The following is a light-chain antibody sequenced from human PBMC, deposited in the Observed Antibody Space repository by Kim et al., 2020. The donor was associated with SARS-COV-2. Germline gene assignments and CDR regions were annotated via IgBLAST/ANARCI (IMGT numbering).Light chain of an antibody. V-gene: IGKV3-15*01. Sequence: EIVMPQSPATLSVSPGERATLSCRASQDIGSGLSWYQQKPGQAPRVLIYGASTRAAGIPARFSGSGSGTEFTLTISSLQSDDFAIYYCQQYGYWRAFGQGTRLEIK. J-gene: IGKJ5*01. CDR2: GAS. CDR3: QQYGYWRA. CDR1: QDIGSG.